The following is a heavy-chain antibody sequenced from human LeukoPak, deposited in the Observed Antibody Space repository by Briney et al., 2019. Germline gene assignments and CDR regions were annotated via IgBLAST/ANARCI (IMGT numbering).Heavy chain of an antibody. CDR2: ISYDGSNK. D-gene: IGHD3-9*01. CDR1: GFTFSSYG. Sequence: GGSLRLSCAASGFTFSSYGMHWVRQAPGKGLEWVAVISYDGSNKYYADSVKGRFTISRDNSKNTLYLQMNSLRAEDTAVYYCAKPTSKLRYFDYWGQGTLVTVSP. V-gene: IGHV3-30*18. CDR3: AKPTSKLRYFDY. J-gene: IGHJ4*02.